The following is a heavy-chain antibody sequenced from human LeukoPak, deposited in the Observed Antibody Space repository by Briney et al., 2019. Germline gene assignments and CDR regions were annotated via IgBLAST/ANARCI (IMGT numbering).Heavy chain of an antibody. CDR1: GYTFTGYY. J-gene: IGHJ6*02. Sequence: ASVTVSCTASGYTFTGYYMHWVRQAPGQGLEWMGWINPNSGGTNYAQKFQGWVTMTRDTSISTAYMELSRLRSDDTAVYYCARDTPRITGTTYYGMDVWGQGTTVTVSS. CDR2: INPNSGGT. CDR3: ARDTPRITGTTYYGMDV. D-gene: IGHD1-20*01. V-gene: IGHV1-2*04.